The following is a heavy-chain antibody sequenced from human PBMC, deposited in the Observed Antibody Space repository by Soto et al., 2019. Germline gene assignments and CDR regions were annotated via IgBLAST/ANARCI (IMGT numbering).Heavy chain of an antibody. Sequence: QVQLVESGGGVVQPGRSLRLSCAASGFTFSSYGMHWVRQAPGKGLEWVAVISYDGSNKYYADSVKGRFTISRDNSKNTLYLQMNSLRAEDTAVYYCAKDGNRQQLVSDFDYWGQGTLVTVSS. CDR1: GFTFSSYG. D-gene: IGHD6-13*01. CDR2: ISYDGSNK. V-gene: IGHV3-30*18. J-gene: IGHJ4*02. CDR3: AKDGNRQQLVSDFDY.